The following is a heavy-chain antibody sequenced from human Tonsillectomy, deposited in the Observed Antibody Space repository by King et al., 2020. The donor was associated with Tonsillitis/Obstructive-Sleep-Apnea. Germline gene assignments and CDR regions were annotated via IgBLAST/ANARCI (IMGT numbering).Heavy chain of an antibody. CDR2: ISWNSGSI. CDR1: GFTFDDYA. CDR3: TKDSRLYGDYVPLEYFDY. D-gene: IGHD4-17*01. J-gene: IGHJ4*02. V-gene: IGHV3-9*01. Sequence: VQLVESGGGLVQPGRSLRLSCAASGFTFDDYAMHWVRQAPGKGLEWVSGISWNSGSIGYADFVKGRFTISRDNAKKSLYLQMNSLRTEDTALYYCTKDSRLYGDYVPLEYFDYWGQGTLVTVSS.